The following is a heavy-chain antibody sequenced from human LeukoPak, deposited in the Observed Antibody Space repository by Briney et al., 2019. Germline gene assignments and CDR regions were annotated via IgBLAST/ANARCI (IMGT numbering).Heavy chain of an antibody. Sequence: SETLSLTCTVSGGSISSYYWSWIRQPPGKGLEWIGYIYYSGSTNYNPSLKSRVTISVDTSKNQFSLKLSSVTAADTAVYYCARFSAEILTGYEPGFDYWGQGTLVTVSS. CDR2: IYYSGST. CDR3: ARFSAEILTGYEPGFDY. CDR1: GGSISSYY. V-gene: IGHV4-59*01. D-gene: IGHD3-9*01. J-gene: IGHJ4*02.